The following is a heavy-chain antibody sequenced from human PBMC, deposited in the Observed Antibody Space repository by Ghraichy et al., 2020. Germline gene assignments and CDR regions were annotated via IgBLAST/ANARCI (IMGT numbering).Heavy chain of an antibody. D-gene: IGHD1-26*01. CDR1: GFTFSGSA. V-gene: IGHV3-73*01. J-gene: IGHJ6*03. Sequence: GGSLRLSCAASGFTFSGSAMHWVRQASGKGLEWVGRIRSKANSYATAYAASVKGRFTISRDDSKNTAYLQMNSLKTEDTAVYYCTRRNSGSYSNFGYYYYYYMDVWGKGTTVTVSS. CDR3: TRRNSGSYSNFGYYYYYYMDV. CDR2: IRSKANSYAT.